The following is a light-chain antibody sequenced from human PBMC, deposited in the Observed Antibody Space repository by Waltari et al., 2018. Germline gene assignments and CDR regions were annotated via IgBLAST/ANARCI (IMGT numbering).Light chain of an antibody. Sequence: IQLTPSPSSLSASVGDRVTITCRASQGVYVYLALYQQKPGKAPKLLLYAASTLQSGVSSRFSGSGSGTDFTLTINSLQPEDIATYYCQQFNASPRTFGQGTNVEIK. CDR3: QQFNASPRT. V-gene: IGKV1-9*01. CDR2: AAS. CDR1: QGVYVY. J-gene: IGKJ1*01.